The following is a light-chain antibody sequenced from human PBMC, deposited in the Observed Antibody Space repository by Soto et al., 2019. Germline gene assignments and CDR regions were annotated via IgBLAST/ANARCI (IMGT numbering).Light chain of an antibody. CDR2: GAS. CDR3: QQHGSSPIT. J-gene: IGKJ5*01. V-gene: IGKV3-20*01. CDR1: QTVTRNY. Sequence: EIVLTQSPGTLSLSPWERATLSCSASQTVTRNYLAWHQQKPGQTPRLLVYGASSRATGIPDRFSGSGSGTDFTLTISRLEPEDFAVYYCQQHGSSPITFGQGTRLEIK.